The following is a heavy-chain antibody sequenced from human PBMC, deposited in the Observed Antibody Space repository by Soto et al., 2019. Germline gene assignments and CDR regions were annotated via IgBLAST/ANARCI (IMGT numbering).Heavy chain of an antibody. Sequence: XGSLSLSFAASGFSLSDYYMSWIRQAPGKGLEWISYISSSGSTIYYADSVKGRFTISRDNAKNSLYLQMNSLRAEDTAVYYCESKQLVLGDGFDIWGQGTMVTVSS. J-gene: IGHJ3*02. CDR2: ISSSGSTI. V-gene: IGHV3-11*01. CDR3: ESKQLVLGDGFDI. D-gene: IGHD6-13*01. CDR1: GFSLSDYY.